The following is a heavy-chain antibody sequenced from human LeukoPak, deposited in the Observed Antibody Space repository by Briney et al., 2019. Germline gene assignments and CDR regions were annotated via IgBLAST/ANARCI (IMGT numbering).Heavy chain of an antibody. Sequence: TGGSLRLSCAASGFTFTSCAMTWVRQAPGKGLEWVSAISGSGGGTFYADSVKGRSTVSRDNSKNTLYLQINRLRAEDTAVYYCAKGPYASAWFGEYWGQGTLVTVSS. CDR2: ISGSGGGT. CDR1: GFTFTSCA. D-gene: IGHD3-10*01. J-gene: IGHJ4*02. CDR3: AKGPYASAWFGEY. V-gene: IGHV3-23*01.